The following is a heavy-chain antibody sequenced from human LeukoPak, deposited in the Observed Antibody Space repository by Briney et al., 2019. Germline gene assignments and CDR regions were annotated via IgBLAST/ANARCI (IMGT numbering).Heavy chain of an antibody. J-gene: IGHJ4*02. Sequence: PQTLSLTCTVSGGSLTSSRYYWGWVRHPPGMGLERIVSISYSGSTYYTPSLKRRVTLSEDTSTNQFSLKRSPLTAADTPAYCCARLPRGTMVRLVNAIDYWGQGTLVTVSS. CDR1: GGSLTSSRYY. D-gene: IGHD3-10*01. CDR3: ARLPRGTMVRLVNAIDY. CDR2: ISYSGST. V-gene: IGHV4-39*01.